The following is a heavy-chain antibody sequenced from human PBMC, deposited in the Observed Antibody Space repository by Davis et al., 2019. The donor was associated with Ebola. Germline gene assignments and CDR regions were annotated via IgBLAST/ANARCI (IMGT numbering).Heavy chain of an antibody. Sequence: SVKVSCKASAGTFSTYAIDWVRQPPGQGPEWMVRFIPMLGIPNYAPRFQGRVTITADKSTSTAYMELSSLRSEDTAMYYCARDLGTAMATEWGQGTLVTVS. D-gene: IGHD5-18*01. CDR1: AGTFSTYA. CDR2: FIPMLGIP. J-gene: IGHJ4*02. V-gene: IGHV1-69*04. CDR3: ARDLGTAMATE.